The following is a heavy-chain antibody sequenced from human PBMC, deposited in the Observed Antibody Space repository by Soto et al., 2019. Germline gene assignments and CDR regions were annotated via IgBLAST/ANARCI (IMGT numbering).Heavy chain of an antibody. D-gene: IGHD3-10*01. CDR2: ISAYNGNT. Sequence: QVQLVQSGAEVKKPGASVKVSCKASGYTFTSYGISWVRQAPGQGLEWMGWISAYNGNTNYAQKLQGRVTMTTDTATSTAYMELRSLRSYDTAVYYCARERKRYYGSGSPLDYWGQGTLVTVFS. J-gene: IGHJ4*02. V-gene: IGHV1-18*01. CDR3: ARERKRYYGSGSPLDY. CDR1: GYTFTSYG.